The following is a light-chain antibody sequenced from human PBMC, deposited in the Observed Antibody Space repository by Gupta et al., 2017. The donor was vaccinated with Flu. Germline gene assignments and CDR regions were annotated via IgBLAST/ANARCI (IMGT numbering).Light chain of an antibody. Sequence: TGTGGDVGGCKYCYWYQQHQAAAPKLMVYDDSKRPSGVPNRYSGSKSGTTATLTISGLQAEDEADYYCCSHASIYSNVVFGGGTELTVL. CDR2: DDS. J-gene: IGLJ2*01. CDR3: CSHASIYSNVV. CDR1: GGDVGGCKY. V-gene: IGLV2-11*03.